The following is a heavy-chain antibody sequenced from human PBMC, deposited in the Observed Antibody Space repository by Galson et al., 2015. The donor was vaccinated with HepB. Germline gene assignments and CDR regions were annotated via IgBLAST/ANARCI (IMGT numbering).Heavy chain of an antibody. Sequence: SLRLSCAASGFTFSSYAMHWVRQAPGKGLEWVAVISYDGSNKYYADSVKGRFTISRDNSKNTLYLQMNSLRAEDTAVYYCARDMHSSGWYPAADFDYWGQGTLVTVSS. CDR1: GFTFSSYA. D-gene: IGHD6-19*01. V-gene: IGHV3-30-3*01. CDR3: ARDMHSSGWYPAADFDY. CDR2: ISYDGSNK. J-gene: IGHJ4*02.